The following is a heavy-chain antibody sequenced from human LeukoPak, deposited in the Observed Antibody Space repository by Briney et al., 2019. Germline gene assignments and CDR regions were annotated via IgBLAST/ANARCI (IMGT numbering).Heavy chain of an antibody. J-gene: IGHJ3*02. CDR2: IRYDGSNK. CDR3: ARDSYGYEGAFDI. Sequence: PGGSLRLSCAASGFTFSSYGMHWVRQAPGKGLEWVAFIRYDGSNKYYADSVKGRFTISRDNAKNSLYLQMNSLRAEDTAVYYCARDSYGYEGAFDIWGQGTMVTVSS. V-gene: IGHV3-30*02. CDR1: GFTFSSYG. D-gene: IGHD5-18*01.